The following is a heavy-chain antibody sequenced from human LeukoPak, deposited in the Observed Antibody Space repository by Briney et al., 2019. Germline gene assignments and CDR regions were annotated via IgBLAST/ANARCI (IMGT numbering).Heavy chain of an antibody. V-gene: IGHV3-23*01. D-gene: IGHD2-15*01. CDR3: ARENVVVVAYFDY. Sequence: GGSLRLSCAASGFTFSSYAMSWVRQAPGKGLEWVSAISGSGGSTYYADSVKGRFTISRDNSKNTLYLQMNSLRVEDTAVYYCARENVVVVAYFDYWGQGTLVTVSS. CDR1: GFTFSSYA. CDR2: ISGSGGST. J-gene: IGHJ4*02.